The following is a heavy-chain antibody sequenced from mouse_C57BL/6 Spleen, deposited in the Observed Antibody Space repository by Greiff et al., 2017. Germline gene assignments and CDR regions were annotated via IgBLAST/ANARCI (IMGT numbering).Heavy chain of an antibody. CDR3: ARQLAFDY. Sequence: EVHLVESGGDLVKPGGSLKLSCAASGFTFSSYGMSWVRQTPDKRLEWVATISSGGSYTYYPDSVKGRFTISRENAKNTLYLQMSSLKSEDTAMYYCARQLAFDYWGQGTTLTVSS. CDR2: ISSGGSYT. J-gene: IGHJ2*01. V-gene: IGHV5-6*01. CDR1: GFTFSSYG.